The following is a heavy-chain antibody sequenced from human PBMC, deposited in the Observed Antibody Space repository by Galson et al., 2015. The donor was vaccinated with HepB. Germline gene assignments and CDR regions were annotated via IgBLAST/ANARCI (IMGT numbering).Heavy chain of an antibody. V-gene: IGHV3-73*01. J-gene: IGHJ4*02. CDR1: GLNFNGSG. Sequence: SLRLSCAASGLNFNGSGMHWVRLASGKGLEWVGRIRIKANDYATAYAASVKGRFTISRDDSKNTAYLQMNSLKIEDTAVYYCTRQEDYYDVGFDYWGQGALVTVSS. CDR2: IRIKANDYAT. D-gene: IGHD3-22*01. CDR3: TRQEDYYDVGFDY.